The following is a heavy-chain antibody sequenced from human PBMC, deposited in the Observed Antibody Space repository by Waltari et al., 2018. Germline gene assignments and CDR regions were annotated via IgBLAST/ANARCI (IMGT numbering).Heavy chain of an antibody. CDR2: ISRSRSDI. Sequence: EEQLVESGGGLVKPGGSLRLSCAASGFTFSSYTMNWVRQAPGKGLSWVSSISRSRSDIYYADSVKGRFTISRDNAKNSLFLQMNSLRAEDTAVYYCARVWEGYYDNSDYYGPIDYWGQGTLVTVSS. CDR3: ARVWEGYYDNSDYYGPIDY. D-gene: IGHD3-22*01. J-gene: IGHJ4*02. V-gene: IGHV3-21*01. CDR1: GFTFSSYT.